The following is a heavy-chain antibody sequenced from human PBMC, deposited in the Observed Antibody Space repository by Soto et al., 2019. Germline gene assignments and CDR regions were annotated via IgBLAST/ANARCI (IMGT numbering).Heavy chain of an antibody. CDR1: GGTFSSYA. CDR2: IIPIFGTA. J-gene: IGHJ6*02. CDR3: AGHSSGVPGYYYGMDV. Sequence: QVQLVQSGAEVKKPGSSVKVSCKASGGTFSSYAISWVRQDPGQGLEWMGGIIPIFGTADYAQKFQGRVTITADEATSTAYMELSSMKYEDTAVYYCAGHSSGVPGYYYGMDVWGQGTTVTVSS. V-gene: IGHV1-69*12. D-gene: IGHD3-22*01.